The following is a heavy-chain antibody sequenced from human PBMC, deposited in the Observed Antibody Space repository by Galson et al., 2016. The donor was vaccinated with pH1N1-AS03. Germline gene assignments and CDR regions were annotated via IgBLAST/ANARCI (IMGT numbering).Heavy chain of an antibody. CDR3: ARDRYRDTSTDFYESAY. CDR2: IIPLSGTT. J-gene: IGHJ4*02. Sequence: SVKVSCKASGGTFATFAVSWVRQARGQGLEWVGGIIPLSGTTNYAQKFQGRLTITADNSTGTASMELSSLTSDDTAVYYCARDRYRDTSTDFYESAYWGQGTLVTVSS. D-gene: IGHD2/OR15-2a*01. V-gene: IGHV1-69*06. CDR1: GGTFATFA.